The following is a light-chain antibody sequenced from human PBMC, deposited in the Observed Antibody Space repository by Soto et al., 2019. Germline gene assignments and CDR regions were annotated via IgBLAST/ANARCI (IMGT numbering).Light chain of an antibody. CDR3: SSYTSSSTVV. J-gene: IGLJ2*01. CDR1: SSDVGGYDY. CDR2: DVT. Sequence: QSVLTQPASVSGSPGQSITISCTGTSSDVGGYDYVSWYQQHPGKAHKLMIYDVTSRPSGVSNRFSGSKSGNTASLTISGIQAEDEADYYCSSYTSSSTVVFGGGTKVTVL. V-gene: IGLV2-14*01.